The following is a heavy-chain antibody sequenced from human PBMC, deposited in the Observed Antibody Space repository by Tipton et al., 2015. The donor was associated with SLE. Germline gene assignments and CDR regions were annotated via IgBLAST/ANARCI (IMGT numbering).Heavy chain of an antibody. Sequence: SGFTFSTSAMHWVRQASGKGLEWVGRVRTKTHSYATEYAASVKGRFIISRDDSKTTAYLQMNSLRTDDTAVYYCTRLSSSSGGVDYWGQGTLVTVPS. CDR2: VRTKTHSYAT. D-gene: IGHD2-2*01. V-gene: IGHV3-73*01. CDR1: GFTFSTSA. J-gene: IGHJ4*02. CDR3: TRLSSSSGGVDY.